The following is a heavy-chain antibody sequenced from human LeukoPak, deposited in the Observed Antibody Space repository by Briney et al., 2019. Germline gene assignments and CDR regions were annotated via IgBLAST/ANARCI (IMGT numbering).Heavy chain of an antibody. V-gene: IGHV1-2*02. CDR3: ARDLKMGYSSGRYSWGTGSSNDY. CDR2: INPNSGGT. Sequence: ASVKVSCKASGYTFTGYYMHWVRQAPGQGLEWMGWINPNSGGTNYAQKLQGRVTMTTDTSTGTVYMELRSLRSDDTAVYYCARDLKMGYSSGRYSWGTGSSNDYWGQGTLVTVSS. D-gene: IGHD6-19*01. J-gene: IGHJ4*02. CDR1: GYTFTGYY.